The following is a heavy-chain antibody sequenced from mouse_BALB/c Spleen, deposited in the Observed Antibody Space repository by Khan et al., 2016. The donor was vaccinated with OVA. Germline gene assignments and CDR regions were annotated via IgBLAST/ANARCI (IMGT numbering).Heavy chain of an antibody. V-gene: IGHV5-17*02. J-gene: IGHJ2*01. CDR2: ISGDSSTI. CDR1: GFTFSSYG. Sequence: VQLKESGGGLVQPGGSRKLSCAASGFTFSSYGMHWVRQAPEKGLEWVAYISGDSSTIYYADTVKGRFTISRDNPKNTLFLQMISLMSEDTAMYYCAASYCYGYYFDYWDPGTTLTVSS. CDR3: AASYCYGYYFDY. D-gene: IGHD1-1*01.